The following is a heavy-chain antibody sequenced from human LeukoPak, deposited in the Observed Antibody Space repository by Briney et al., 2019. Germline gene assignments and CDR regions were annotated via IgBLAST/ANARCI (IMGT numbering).Heavy chain of an antibody. V-gene: IGHV4-38-2*01. D-gene: IGHD2-15*01. CDR2: IYHSGST. J-gene: IGHJ4*02. Sequence: PSETLSLTCAVSGYSISSGYYWGWIRQPPGKGLEWIGSIYHSGSTYYNPSLKSRVTISVDTSKNQFSLKLTSVTAADTAVYYCVRGFCSGATCYHFDYWGQGTLVTVSS. CDR1: GYSISSGYY. CDR3: VRGFCSGATCYHFDY.